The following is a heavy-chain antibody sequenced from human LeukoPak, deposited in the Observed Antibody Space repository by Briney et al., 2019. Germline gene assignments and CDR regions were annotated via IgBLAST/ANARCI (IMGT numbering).Heavy chain of an antibody. Sequence: GGSLRLSCAASGFTVSSNYMSWVRQAPGKGLEWVSVIYSGGSTYYADSVKGRFTISRDNSKNTLYLRMNSLRAEDTAVYYCAKYAMGQWYFDYWGQGTLVTVSS. CDR1: GFTVSSNY. D-gene: IGHD6-19*01. V-gene: IGHV3-53*01. CDR3: AKYAMGQWYFDY. J-gene: IGHJ4*02. CDR2: IYSGGST.